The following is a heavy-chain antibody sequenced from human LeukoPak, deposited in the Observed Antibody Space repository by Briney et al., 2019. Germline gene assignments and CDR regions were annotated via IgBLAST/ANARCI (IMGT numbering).Heavy chain of an antibody. CDR3: ARVSAATEDYYYYYMDV. CDR2: ISSSGSTI. Sequence: GGSLRLSCAASGFTFSDYYMSWLRQAPGKGLVWGSYISSSGSTIYYADSVKGRFTITRDNAKNSLYLQMNSLRAEDTAVYYCARVSAATEDYYYYYMDVWGKGTTVTISS. CDR1: GFTFSDYY. D-gene: IGHD2-15*01. V-gene: IGHV3-11*01. J-gene: IGHJ6*03.